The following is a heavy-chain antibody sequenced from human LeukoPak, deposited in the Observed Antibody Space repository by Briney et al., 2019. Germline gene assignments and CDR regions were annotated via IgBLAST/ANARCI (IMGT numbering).Heavy chain of an antibody. CDR2: ISSSSSTI. CDR3: AVVGATKAFDY. Sequence: ETLSLTCTVSGGSISSYYWSWIRQPPGKGLEWVSYISSSSSTIYYADSVKGRFTISRDNAKNSLYLQMNSLRDEDTAVYYCAVVGATKAFDYWGQGTLVTVSS. J-gene: IGHJ4*02. D-gene: IGHD1-26*01. V-gene: IGHV3-48*02. CDR1: GGSISSYY.